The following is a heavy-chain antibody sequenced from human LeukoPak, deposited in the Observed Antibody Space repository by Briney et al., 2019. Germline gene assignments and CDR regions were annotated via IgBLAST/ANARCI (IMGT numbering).Heavy chain of an antibody. CDR2: INHSGST. D-gene: IGHD3-3*01. Sequence: SETLSLTCAVNGCSFSGYFWSWIRQPPGKGLEWIGEINHSGSTYYNASLKSRITISVDTSKRQFSLRMNSVTAADTAVYFCAGYYSSIYGMYVRGQRTSVTVSS. J-gene: IGHJ6*02. CDR1: GCSFSGYF. CDR3: AGYYSSIYGMYV. V-gene: IGHV4-34*01.